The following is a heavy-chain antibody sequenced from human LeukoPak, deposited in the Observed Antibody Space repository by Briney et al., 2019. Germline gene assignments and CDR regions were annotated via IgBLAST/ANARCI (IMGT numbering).Heavy chain of an antibody. CDR3: TKITHTRRGGPTELLDV. CDR2: IRYDGSNK. J-gene: IGHJ6*04. V-gene: IGHV3-30*02. CDR1: GFTFSSYG. D-gene: IGHD3-10*01. Sequence: PGGSLRLSCAASGFTFSSYGMHWVRQAPGKGLEWVAFIRYDGSNKYYADSVKGRFTISRDNSKNTLYLQMNSLRAEDTAVYYCTKITHTRRGGPTELLDVWGKGTTVTISS.